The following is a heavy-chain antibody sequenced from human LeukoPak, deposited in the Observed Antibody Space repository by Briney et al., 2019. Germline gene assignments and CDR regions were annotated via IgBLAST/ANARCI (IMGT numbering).Heavy chain of an antibody. Sequence: ASVKVSCKASGYTFTGYYMHWVRQAPGQGLEWMGWINPNSGGTNYAQKSQGWVTMTRDTSISTAYMELSRLRSDDTAVYYCARDTGGETPSFGYWGQGTLVTVSS. J-gene: IGHJ4*02. CDR1: GYTFTGYY. V-gene: IGHV1-2*04. CDR2: INPNSGGT. CDR3: ARDTGGETPSFGY. D-gene: IGHD2-21*01.